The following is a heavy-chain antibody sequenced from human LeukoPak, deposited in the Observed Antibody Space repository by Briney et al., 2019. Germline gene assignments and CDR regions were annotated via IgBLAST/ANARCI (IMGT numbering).Heavy chain of an antibody. CDR1: GDSASSSVVP. CDR3: TRWRNYAIDY. Sequence: SQTLSHTCAISGDSASSSVVPSNCVRQSPSRGLEWLGRAYYASQWSNEYALSVKSRITINPDTSKNQFSLQLNSVTPEDTAVYYCTRWRNYAIDYWGQGTPVTVSS. CDR2: AYYASQWSN. J-gene: IGHJ4*03. V-gene: IGHV6-1*01. D-gene: IGHD3-16*01.